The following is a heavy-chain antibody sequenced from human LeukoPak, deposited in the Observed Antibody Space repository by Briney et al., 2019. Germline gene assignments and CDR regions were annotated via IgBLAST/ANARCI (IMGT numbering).Heavy chain of an antibody. V-gene: IGHV4-34*01. Sequence: GSLRLSCTASGFTFGDYAMTWIRQPPGKGLEWIGEINHSGSTNYNPSLKSRVTISVDTSKNQFSLKLSSVTAADTAVYYCARMISPAYYYYMDVWGKGTTVTISS. J-gene: IGHJ6*03. CDR1: GFTFGDYA. CDR3: ARMISPAYYYYMDV. D-gene: IGHD3-16*01. CDR2: INHSGST.